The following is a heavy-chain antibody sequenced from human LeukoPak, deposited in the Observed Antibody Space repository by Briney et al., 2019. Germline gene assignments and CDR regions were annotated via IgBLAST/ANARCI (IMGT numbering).Heavy chain of an antibody. J-gene: IGHJ4*02. V-gene: IGHV3-48*01. CDR3: AREGRGYYIDY. D-gene: IGHD3-22*01. Sequence: GGSLRLSCAASGFTFSSYSMNWVRQAPGKGLEWVSYISSSSSTIYYADSVKGRFTISRDNAKNSLYLVMNSLRVEDTAVYYCAREGRGYYIDYWGQGTLVTVSS. CDR2: ISSSSSTI. CDR1: GFTFSSYS.